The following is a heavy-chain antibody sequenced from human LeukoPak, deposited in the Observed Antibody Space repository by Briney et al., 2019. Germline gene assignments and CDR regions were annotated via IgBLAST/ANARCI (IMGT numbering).Heavy chain of an antibody. J-gene: IGHJ4*02. V-gene: IGHV4-59*08. D-gene: IGHD6-19*01. CDR1: GGSISSFY. CDR3: AGKPPAAVAGFDY. Sequence: SETLSLTCTVSGGSISSFYWSWIRQPPGKGLEWIGYIYYSGSTNFNPSLKSRVTISVDTPKNQFSLKLSSVTAADTAIYYCAGKPPAAVAGFDYWGQGTLVTVSS. CDR2: IYYSGST.